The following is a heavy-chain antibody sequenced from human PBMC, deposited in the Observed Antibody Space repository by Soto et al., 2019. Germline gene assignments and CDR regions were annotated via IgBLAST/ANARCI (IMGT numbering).Heavy chain of an antibody. J-gene: IGHJ3*02. CDR2: ISWNSGSI. D-gene: IGHD4-17*01. CDR1: GFTFDDYA. CDR3: AKGPYDYGGRNALDI. V-gene: IGHV3-9*01. Sequence: GGSLRLSCAASGFTFDDYAMHWVRQAPGKGLEWVSGISWNSGSIGYADSVKGRFTISRDNAKNSLYLQMNSLRAEDTALYYCAKGPYDYGGRNALDIWGQGTMVTVSS.